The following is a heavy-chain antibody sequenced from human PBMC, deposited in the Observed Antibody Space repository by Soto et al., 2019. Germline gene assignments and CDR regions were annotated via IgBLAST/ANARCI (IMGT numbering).Heavy chain of an antibody. CDR2: LNPKSGMT. CDR1: GYTFTTYD. Sequence: QVQLVQSGPEVKKPGASVKVSCKASGYTFTTYDFNWVRQAPGQGLEWMGWLNPKSGMTGSAQKFKGRVTMTRDSSIRTVYMELSSLRSEDTAVYYCARVAGSPDYWGQGTLVTVSS. D-gene: IGHD1-26*01. J-gene: IGHJ4*02. V-gene: IGHV1-8*01. CDR3: ARVAGSPDY.